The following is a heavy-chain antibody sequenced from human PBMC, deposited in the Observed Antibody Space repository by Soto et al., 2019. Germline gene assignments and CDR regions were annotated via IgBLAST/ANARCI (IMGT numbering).Heavy chain of an antibody. CDR1: GYTFTSYA. Sequence: QVQLVQSGAEVKKPGASVKVSCKASGYTFTSYAMHWVRQAPGQRLEWMGWINAGNGNTKYSQKFQGRVTITRDTSESTAYMELSSLRSEDTAVYYCASFGYKWNDGLYYYGMDVWGQGTTVTVSS. V-gene: IGHV1-3*01. D-gene: IGHD1-1*01. CDR2: INAGNGNT. CDR3: ASFGYKWNDGLYYYGMDV. J-gene: IGHJ6*02.